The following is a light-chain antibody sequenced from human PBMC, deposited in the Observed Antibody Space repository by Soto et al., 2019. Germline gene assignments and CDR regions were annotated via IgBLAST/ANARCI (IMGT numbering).Light chain of an antibody. CDR1: SSDVGAYNY. CDR2: EVT. Sequence: QSALTQPPCASGSLGQSVTIPCTGTSSDVGAYNYVSWYQQHPGKAPKLMIYEVTRRPSGVPDRFSGSKSGNTASLNVSGLQAEDEADYYCCSYADNNDYVFGTGTKLTVL. J-gene: IGLJ1*01. CDR3: CSYADNNDYV. V-gene: IGLV2-8*01.